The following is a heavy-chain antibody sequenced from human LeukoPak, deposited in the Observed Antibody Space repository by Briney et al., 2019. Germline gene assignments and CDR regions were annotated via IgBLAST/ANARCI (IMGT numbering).Heavy chain of an antibody. V-gene: IGHV1-24*01. CDR2: FDPEDGET. D-gene: IGHD6-19*01. CDR1: GYTLTELS. CDR3: ATVEGVAGAINHYYYYGTDV. J-gene: IGHJ6*02. Sequence: ASVKVSCKVSGYTLTELSMHWVRQAPGKGLEWMGGFDPEDGETIYAQKFQGRVTMTEDTSTDTAYMELSSLRSEDTAVYYCATVEGVAGAINHYYYYGTDVWGQGTTVTVSS.